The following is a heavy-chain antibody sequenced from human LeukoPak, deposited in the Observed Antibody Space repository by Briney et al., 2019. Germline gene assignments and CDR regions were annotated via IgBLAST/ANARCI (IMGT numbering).Heavy chain of an antibody. CDR3: ATYTSGWYLSY. D-gene: IGHD6-19*01. CDR1: GGSINSYY. Sequence: SETLSLTCTVSGGSINSYYWTWIRQPPGKGLECVGYIYYSGSTNYNPALKSRVTISLDTSNNQFSLRLHSVTAADTAIYYCATYTSGWYLSYWGQGTLVTVSS. V-gene: IGHV4-59*01. CDR2: IYYSGST. J-gene: IGHJ4*02.